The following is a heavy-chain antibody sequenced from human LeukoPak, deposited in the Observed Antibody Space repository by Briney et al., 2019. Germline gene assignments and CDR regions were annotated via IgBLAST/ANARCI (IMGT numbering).Heavy chain of an antibody. Sequence: PSETLSLTCTVSGGSISSYYWSWIRQPPGKGLEWIRYIYHSGSTYYNPSLKSRVTISVDRSKNQFSLKLSSVTAADTAVYYCASSWSDYGDYGVWFDPWGQGTLVTVSS. CDR3: ASSWSDYGDYGVWFDP. J-gene: IGHJ5*02. CDR2: IYHSGST. V-gene: IGHV4-59*12. CDR1: GGSISSYY. D-gene: IGHD4-17*01.